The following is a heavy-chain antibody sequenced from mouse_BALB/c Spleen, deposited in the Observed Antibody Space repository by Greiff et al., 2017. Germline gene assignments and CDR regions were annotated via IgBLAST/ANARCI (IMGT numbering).Heavy chain of an antibody. D-gene: IGHD2-3*01. J-gene: IGHJ4*01. Sequence: VQLQQSGTVLARPGASVKMSCKASGYSFTSYWMHWVKQRPGQGLEWIGAIYPGNSDTSYNQKFKGKAKLTAVTSASTAYMELSSLTNEDSAVYYCTRDGSYEGDAMDYWGQGTSVTVSS. CDR1: GYSFTSYW. CDR3: TRDGSYEGDAMDY. V-gene: IGHV1-5*01. CDR2: IYPGNSDT.